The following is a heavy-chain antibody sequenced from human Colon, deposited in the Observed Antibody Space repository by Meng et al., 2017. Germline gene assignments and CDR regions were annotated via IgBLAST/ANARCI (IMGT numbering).Heavy chain of an antibody. D-gene: IGHD4-23*01. CDR1: GGSISSNNW. CDR2: IYQSGST. V-gene: IGHV4-4*02. Sequence: QVQLQEPGPGLVQPSQTLSLTCTVSGGSISSNNWWSWVRQSPGRGLEWIGEIYQSGSTNYSPSLKSRVTISLDKSKNQFSLKVSYMTAADTAVYFCARVPTTVDPFESWGQGTLVTVSS. CDR3: ARVPTTVDPFES. J-gene: IGHJ4*02.